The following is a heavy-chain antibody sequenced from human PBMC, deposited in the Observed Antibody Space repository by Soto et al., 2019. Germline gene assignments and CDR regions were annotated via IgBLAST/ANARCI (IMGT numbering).Heavy chain of an antibody. Sequence: EVQLVESGGGLVQPGRSLRLSCAASGFTFDDYAMHWVRQAPGKGLEWVSGISWNSGSIGYADSVKGRFTISRDNAKNTLYLQMNSLRDEDTAVYYCARYVQVGAHPYYFDSWGQGTLVTVSS. CDR3: ARYVQVGAHPYYFDS. CDR2: ISWNSGSI. CDR1: GFTFDDYA. D-gene: IGHD1-26*01. J-gene: IGHJ4*02. V-gene: IGHV3-9*01.